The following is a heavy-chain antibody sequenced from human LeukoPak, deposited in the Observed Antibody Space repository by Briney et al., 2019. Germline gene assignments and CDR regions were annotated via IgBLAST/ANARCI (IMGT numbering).Heavy chain of an antibody. J-gene: IGHJ3*02. V-gene: IGHV1-2*02. CDR3: ARDLDDAFDI. CDR1: GCTFIGYY. Sequence: ASVKVSCKASGCTFIGYYMHWVRQAPGQGLEWMGWINPNSGGTNYAQKFQGRVTITRDTSISTADMELSRLRSDDTAVYYCARDLDDAFDIWGQGTMVTVSS. CDR2: INPNSGGT.